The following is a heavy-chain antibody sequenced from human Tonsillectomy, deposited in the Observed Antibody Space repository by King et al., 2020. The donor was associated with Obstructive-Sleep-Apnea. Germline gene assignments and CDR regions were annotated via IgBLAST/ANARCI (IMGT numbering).Heavy chain of an antibody. CDR3: ARGGGSSSWSGYFQH. CDR2: IIPILDIA. V-gene: IGHV1-69*10. D-gene: IGHD6-13*01. J-gene: IGHJ1*01. CDR1: GGTFSNYA. Sequence: LVQSGAEVKKPGSSVKVSCKTSGGTFSNYAVNWVRQAPGQGPEWMGGIIPILDIANYPQKFQGRVTITADKSTSTAYMDLTNLRSEDTAVYFCARGGGSSSWSGYFQHWGQGTLVIVSS.